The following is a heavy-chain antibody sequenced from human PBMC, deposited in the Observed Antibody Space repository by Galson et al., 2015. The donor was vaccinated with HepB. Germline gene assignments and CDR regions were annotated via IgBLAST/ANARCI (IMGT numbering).Heavy chain of an antibody. Sequence: SLRLSCAASGFTFSSYGMHWVRQAPGKGLEWVAVIWYDGSNKYYADSVKGRFTISRDNSKNTLYLQMNSLRAEDTAVYYCARECVGSFGVEGYYYYYYMDVWGKRTTVTVSS. CDR1: GFTFSSYG. D-gene: IGHD3-16*01. CDR3: ARECVGSFGVEGYYYYYYMDV. V-gene: IGHV3-33*01. CDR2: IWYDGSNK. J-gene: IGHJ6*03.